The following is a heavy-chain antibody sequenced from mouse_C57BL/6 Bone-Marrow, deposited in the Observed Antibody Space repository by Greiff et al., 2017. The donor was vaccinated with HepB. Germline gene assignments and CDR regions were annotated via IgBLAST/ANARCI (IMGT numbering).Heavy chain of an antibody. V-gene: IGHV2-6*01. D-gene: IGHD2-1*01. CDR1: GFSLTSYG. CDR2: IWGVGST. CDR3: ASWIYYGNLRRAMDY. Sequence: QVHVKQSGPGLVAPSQSLSITCTVSGFSLTSYGVDWVRQSPGKGLAWLGVIWGVGSTNYNSALKSRLSISKDNSKSQVFLKMNSLQTDDTAMYYCASWIYYGNLRRAMDYWGQGTSVTVSS. J-gene: IGHJ4*01.